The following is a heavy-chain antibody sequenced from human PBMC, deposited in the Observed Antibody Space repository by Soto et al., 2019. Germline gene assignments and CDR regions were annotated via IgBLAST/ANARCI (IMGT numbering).Heavy chain of an antibody. CDR2: ISSSSSYI. V-gene: IGHV3-21*01. CDR1: GFTFSTYN. Sequence: EVQLVESGGGLVKPGGSLRLSCAASGFTFSTYNMNWVRQAPGKGLEWVSSISSSSSYISYADSVKGRFTISRDNAKNSLYLQMNSLKADDTAVYYCARDLWVMITFGGVIAPPPDYWGQGTLFTVSS. J-gene: IGHJ4*02. D-gene: IGHD3-16*02. CDR3: ARDLWVMITFGGVIAPPPDY.